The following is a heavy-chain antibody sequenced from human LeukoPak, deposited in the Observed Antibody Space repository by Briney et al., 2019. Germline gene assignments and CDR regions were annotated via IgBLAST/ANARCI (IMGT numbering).Heavy chain of an antibody. J-gene: IGHJ4*02. CDR2: IYYSGST. Sequence: SETLSLTCTVSGGSISSGGYYWSWIRQHPGKGLEWIGYIYYSGSTNYNPSLKSRVTISVDTSKNQFSLKLSSVTAADTAVYYCARGRNYYDSSGYYRGYFDYWGQGTLVTVSS. D-gene: IGHD3-22*01. V-gene: IGHV4-61*08. CDR3: ARGRNYYDSSGYYRGYFDY. CDR1: GGSISSGGYY.